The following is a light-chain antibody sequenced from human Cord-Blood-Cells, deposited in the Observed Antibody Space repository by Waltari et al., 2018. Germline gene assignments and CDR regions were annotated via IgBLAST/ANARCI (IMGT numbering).Light chain of an antibody. J-gene: IGKJ2*01. CDR2: GAS. CDR1: QSVSSN. V-gene: IGKV3-15*01. Sequence: IVMTQSPATLSVYPGERATLSCRASQSVSSNLAWYQQKPGQAPRLLIYGASTRATGIPARFSGSGSGTEFTLTISSLQSEDFAVYYCQQYNNWPPYTFGQGTKLVIK. CDR3: QQYNNWPPYT.